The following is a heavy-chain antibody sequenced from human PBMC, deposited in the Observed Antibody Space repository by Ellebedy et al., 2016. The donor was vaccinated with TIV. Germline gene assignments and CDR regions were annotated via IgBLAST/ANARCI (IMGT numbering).Heavy chain of an antibody. J-gene: IGHJ4*02. CDR2: INHSGST. CDR1: GGSLSSDY. D-gene: IGHD6-19*01. CDR3: ARAFQYSSGWAFDY. V-gene: IGHV4-34*01. Sequence: MPSETLSLTCAVHGGSLSSDYWSWIRQSPEKGLEWIGEINHSGSTSYNPSLKRRVSISVDTPMKQFSLKMRSVTAADTAVYYCARAFQYSSGWAFDYWGQGTLVTVSS.